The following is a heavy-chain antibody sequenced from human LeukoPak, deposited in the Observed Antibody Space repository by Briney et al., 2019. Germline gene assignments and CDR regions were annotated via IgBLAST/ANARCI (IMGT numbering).Heavy chain of an antibody. CDR2: IYYSGST. CDR1: GGSISSYY. CDR3: ARGGEYDLSGIHY. V-gene: IGHV4-59*01. J-gene: IGHJ4*02. D-gene: IGHD1-14*01. Sequence: SETLSLTWTVSGGSISSYYWSWIRQPRGKGLEWIGYIYYSGSTNYNPSLKSRVTISVDTSKNQFSLKMSSVTAADTAVYCCARGGEYDLSGIHYWGQGILVTVSS.